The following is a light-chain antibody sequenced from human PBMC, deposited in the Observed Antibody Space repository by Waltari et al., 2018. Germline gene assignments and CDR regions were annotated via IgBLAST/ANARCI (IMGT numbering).Light chain of an antibody. CDR2: DVR. V-gene: IGLV2-14*03. CDR3: SSHTTRSTWV. Sequence: QSALTQPASVSGSPGQSITISCTGTTYDIGYYDYVSWYQQHLGRAPKLIIYDVRVRPSGVSARFSGSKSGNTASLIISGLQADDEADYYCSSHTTRSTWVFGGGT. J-gene: IGLJ3*02. CDR1: TYDIGYYDY.